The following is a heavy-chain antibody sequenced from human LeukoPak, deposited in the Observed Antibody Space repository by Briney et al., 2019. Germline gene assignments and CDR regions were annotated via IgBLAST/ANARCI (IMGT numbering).Heavy chain of an antibody. D-gene: IGHD4-17*01. CDR2: INPSGGST. CDR3: ARDSLYGATTYNYYYYMDV. J-gene: IGHJ6*03. CDR1: GYTFTCYY. Sequence: ASVKVSCKASGYTFTCYYMHWVRQAPGQGLEWMGIINPSGGSTSYAQKFQGRVTMTRDMSTSTVYMELSSLRSEDTAVYYCARDSLYGATTYNYYYYMDVWGKGTTVTVSS. V-gene: IGHV1-46*01.